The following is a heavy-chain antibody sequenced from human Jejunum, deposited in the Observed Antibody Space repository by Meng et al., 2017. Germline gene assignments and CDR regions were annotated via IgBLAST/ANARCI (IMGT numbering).Heavy chain of an antibody. V-gene: IGHV3-30*01. J-gene: IGHJ4*02. CDR1: GFTFSSHK. CDR3: VRGSIDWYLDY. D-gene: IGHD3-9*01. Sequence: QVQLGESGGGVVQPGRSRSLSYAASGFTFSSHKMYWVRQAPGKGLEWVAVTSSDGNTNYYADSVKGRFTISRDNSKNTMFLQMNSLRGDDTAVYYCVRGSIDWYLDYWGQGTLVTVSS. CDR2: TSSDGNTN.